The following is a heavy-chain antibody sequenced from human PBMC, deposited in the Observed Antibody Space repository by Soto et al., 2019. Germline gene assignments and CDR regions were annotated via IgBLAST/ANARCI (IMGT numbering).Heavy chain of an antibody. J-gene: IGHJ6*02. CDR1: GYSFTTYG. V-gene: IGHV1-18*01. CDR3: AREGPAPYYYYGMDV. Sequence: QVQLVQSRGEVKKPGASVKVSCKTSGYSFTTYGISWVRQAPGQGREWMGWISGYNGNTNYAQKLQGRVTMTTDTSASTAYMELRRLRSDDTAVYYCAREGPAPYYYYGMDVWGQGRTVTVSS. CDR2: ISGYNGNT.